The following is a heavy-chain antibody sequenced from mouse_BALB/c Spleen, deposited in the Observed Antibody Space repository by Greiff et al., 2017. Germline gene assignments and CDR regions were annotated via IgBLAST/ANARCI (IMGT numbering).Heavy chain of an antibody. D-gene: IGHD2-1*01. Sequence: EVQLQESGPGLVKPSQSLSLTCSVTGYSITSGYYWNWIRQFPGNKLEWMGYISYDGSNNYNPSLKNRISITRDTSKNQFFLKLNSVTTEDTATYYCARRGNYKAYYFDYWGQGTTLTVSS. CDR3: ARRGNYKAYYFDY. V-gene: IGHV3-6*02. CDR2: ISYDGSN. CDR1: GYSITSGYY. J-gene: IGHJ2*01.